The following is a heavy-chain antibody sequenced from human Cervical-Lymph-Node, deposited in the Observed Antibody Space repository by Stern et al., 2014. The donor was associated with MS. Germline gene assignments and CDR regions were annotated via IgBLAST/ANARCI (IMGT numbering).Heavy chain of an antibody. V-gene: IGHV1-2*06. CDR1: GYPFSDYH. CDR3: ARDLGFGDY. Sequence: VQLVESGAEVKTLGASVKVSCKASGYPFSDYHMHLVRQAPGQGLEWMGRIYPKGGDTNYAQKFQGRVTMTSDTSIGTAYMELSSLRSDDTAVYYCARDLGFGDYWGQGTLVTVSS. J-gene: IGHJ4*02. D-gene: IGHD2-15*01. CDR2: IYPKGGDT.